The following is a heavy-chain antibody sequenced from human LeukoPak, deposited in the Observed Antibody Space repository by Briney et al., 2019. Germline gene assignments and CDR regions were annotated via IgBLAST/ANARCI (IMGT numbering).Heavy chain of an antibody. CDR2: IYYSGST. CDR3: AREYCSGGSCYSHAFGI. Sequence: SETLSLTCTVSGGSVSSGSYYWSWIRQPPGKGLEWIGYIYYSGSTNYNPSLKSRVTISVDTSKNQFSLKLSSVTAADTAVYYCAREYCSGGSCYSHAFGIWGQGTMVTVSS. CDR1: GGSVSSGSYY. J-gene: IGHJ3*02. V-gene: IGHV4-61*01. D-gene: IGHD2-15*01.